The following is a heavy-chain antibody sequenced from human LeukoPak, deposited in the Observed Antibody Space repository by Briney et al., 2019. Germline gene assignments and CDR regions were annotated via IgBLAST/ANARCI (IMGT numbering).Heavy chain of an antibody. CDR1: GFTFSTFA. V-gene: IGHV3-64*02. D-gene: IGHD2-21*02. Sequence: PGGSLRLSCAASGFTFSTFALHRVRQAPGKGLEYVSGISSDGAGTFYADSVKGRFTISRDNTKNTLFLQMGSLRAEDMAVYYYVRDCGGDCLYGMDVWGQGTTVTVSS. J-gene: IGHJ6*02. CDR2: ISSDGAGT. CDR3: VRDCGGDCLYGMDV.